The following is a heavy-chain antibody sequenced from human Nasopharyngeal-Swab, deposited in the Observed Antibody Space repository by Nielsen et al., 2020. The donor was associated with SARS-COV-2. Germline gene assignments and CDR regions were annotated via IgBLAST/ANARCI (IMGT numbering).Heavy chain of an antibody. V-gene: IGHV1-69*06. Sequence: WVRQAPGQGLEWMGGIIPIFGTANYAQKFQGRVTITADKSTSTAYMELSSLRSDDTAVYYCAREVGFEGWFDPWGQGTLVTVSS. CDR3: AREVGFEGWFDP. CDR2: IIPIFGTA. J-gene: IGHJ5*02. D-gene: IGHD1-26*01.